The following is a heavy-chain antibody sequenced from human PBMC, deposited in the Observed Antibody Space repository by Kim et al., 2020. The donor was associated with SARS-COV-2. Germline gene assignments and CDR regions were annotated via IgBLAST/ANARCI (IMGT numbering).Heavy chain of an antibody. J-gene: IGHJ4*02. V-gene: IGHV4-4*02. CDR2: IYHSGST. CDR3: AGEGRLAGCQQQLVRADF. Sequence: SETLSLTCAVSGGSISKGFWWNWVRQPPGRGLEWIAEIYHSGSTNYNPSLKSRVTISVDKSKNHFSLKLTSVTAADTAVYYCAGEGRLAGCQQQLVRADFWGQGTLVTVSS. CDR1: GGSISKGFW. D-gene: IGHD6-13*01.